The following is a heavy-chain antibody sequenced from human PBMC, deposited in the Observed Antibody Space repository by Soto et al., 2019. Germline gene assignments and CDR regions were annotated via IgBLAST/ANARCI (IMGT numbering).Heavy chain of an antibody. CDR3: ARGAPIAVAVSGAFDI. Sequence: GASVKVSCKASGGTFSSYTISWVRQAPGQGLEWMGRIIPILGIANYAQKFQGRVTITADKSTSTAYMELSSLRSEDTAVYYCARGAPIAVAVSGAFDIWGQGTMVTVSS. CDR1: GGTFSSYT. CDR2: IIPILGIA. V-gene: IGHV1-69*02. D-gene: IGHD6-19*01. J-gene: IGHJ3*02.